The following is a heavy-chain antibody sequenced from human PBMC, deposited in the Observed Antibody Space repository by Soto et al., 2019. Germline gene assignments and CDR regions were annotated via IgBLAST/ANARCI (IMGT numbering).Heavy chain of an antibody. J-gene: IGHJ6*02. D-gene: IGHD3-10*01. Sequence: QVQVQESGPGLVKPSQTLSLKCSVSGGSIGSRDYYWSWIRQHPEKGLEWIGSIYYNGNTDYNPSLRGRTTMSLDTSMNEFSLKLTSVTAADTAVYYCARDKGGAALKGSGMDVWGQGTTVPVS. CDR3: ARDKGGAALKGSGMDV. CDR2: IYYNGNT. V-gene: IGHV4-31*02. CDR1: GGSIGSRDYY.